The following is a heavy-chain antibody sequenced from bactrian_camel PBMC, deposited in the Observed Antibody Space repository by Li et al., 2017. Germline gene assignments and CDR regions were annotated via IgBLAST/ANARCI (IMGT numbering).Heavy chain of an antibody. CDR3: ATLLTYCSGDYCASSDY. CDR1: STASGSSY. D-gene: IGHD2*01. J-gene: IGHJ4*01. V-gene: IGHV3-2*01. Sequence: HVQLVESGGGVVQPGSALRLACAFSSTASGSSYMSWVRQGPGKGLEWVASIYSDGSNTYYADSVKGRFTISRDNAKNTLYLQMNSLKSEDAALFYCATLLTYCSGDYCASSDYWGQGTQVTVS. CDR2: IYSDGSNT.